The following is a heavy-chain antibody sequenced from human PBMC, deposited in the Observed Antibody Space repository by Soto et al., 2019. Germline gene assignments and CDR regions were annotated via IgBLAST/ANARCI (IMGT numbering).Heavy chain of an antibody. J-gene: IGHJ3*02. CDR3: ARERYCSSTSCYTPAAFDI. D-gene: IGHD2-2*02. V-gene: IGHV4-59*01. Sequence: SETLSLTCTVSGGSISSYYWSWIRQPPGKGLEWIGYIYYSGSTNYNPSLKSRVTISVDTSKSQFSLKLSSVTAADTAVYYCARERYCSSTSCYTPAAFDIWGQGTMVTVSS. CDR1: GGSISSYY. CDR2: IYYSGST.